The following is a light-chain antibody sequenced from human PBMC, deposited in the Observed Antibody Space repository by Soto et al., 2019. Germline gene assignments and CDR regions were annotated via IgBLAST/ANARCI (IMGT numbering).Light chain of an antibody. J-gene: IGKJ2*01. V-gene: IGKV3-20*01. CDR3: QQYGSSPPYT. Sequence: EIVLTQSPGTLSLSPGERATLSCRASQNVGRNYVAWYQQKPGQAPRLLIFAASGRVTGIPDRFSGSGSGTDFTLTITRLEPDDFALYFCQQYGSSPPYTFGQGTTLEIK. CDR1: QNVGRNY. CDR2: AAS.